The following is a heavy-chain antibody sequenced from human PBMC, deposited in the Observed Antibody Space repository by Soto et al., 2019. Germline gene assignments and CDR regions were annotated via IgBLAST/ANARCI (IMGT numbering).Heavy chain of an antibody. CDR1: GFTFSNAW. Sequence: GGSLRLSCAASGFTFSNAWMSWVRQAPGKGLDWVGRIKSKTDGGTTDYAAPVKGRFTISRDDSKNTLYLQMNSLKTEDTAVYYCTTDGRNYDYVWGSYHLWNVWGQGTTVTVSS. J-gene: IGHJ6*02. CDR3: TTDGRNYDYVWGSYHLWNV. D-gene: IGHD3-16*02. CDR2: IKSKTDGGTT. V-gene: IGHV3-15*01.